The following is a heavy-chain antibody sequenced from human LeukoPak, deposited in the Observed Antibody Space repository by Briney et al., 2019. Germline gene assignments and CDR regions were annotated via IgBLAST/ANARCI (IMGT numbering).Heavy chain of an antibody. J-gene: IGHJ4*02. CDR2: IYYSGST. V-gene: IGHV4-39*07. D-gene: IGHD4-23*01. Sequence: SETLSLTRTVSGGSISSSSYYWGWIRQPPGKGLEWIGSIYYSGSTYYNPSLKSRVTISVDTSKNQFSLKLSSVTAADTAVYYCAREAKVVTPIDYWGQGTLVTVSS. CDR1: GGSISSSSYY. CDR3: AREAKVVTPIDY.